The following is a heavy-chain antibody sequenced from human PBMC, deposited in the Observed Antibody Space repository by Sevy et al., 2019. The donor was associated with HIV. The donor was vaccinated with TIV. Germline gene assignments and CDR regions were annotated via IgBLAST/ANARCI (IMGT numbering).Heavy chain of an antibody. D-gene: IGHD6-13*01. V-gene: IGHV4-34*01. CDR1: GGSFSGYY. CDR3: AREYPQQQLVIFDY. CDR2: INHRGST. Sequence: SETLSLTCAVYGGSFSGYYWSWIRQPPGKGLEWIGEINHRGSTNYNPSLKSRVTISVDTSKNQFSLKLSSVTAADTAVYYCAREYPQQQLVIFDYWGQGTLVTVSS. J-gene: IGHJ4*02.